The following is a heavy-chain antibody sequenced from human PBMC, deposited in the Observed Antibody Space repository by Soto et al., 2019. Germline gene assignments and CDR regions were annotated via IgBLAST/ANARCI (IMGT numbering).Heavy chain of an antibody. D-gene: IGHD1-7*01. CDR1: GFTFSSYA. CDR2: ISGSGGST. CDR3: AKVGRSKPTTPYFDY. V-gene: IGHV3-23*01. J-gene: IGHJ4*02. Sequence: GGSLRLSCAASGFTFSSYAMSWVRQAPGKGLEWVSAISGSGGSTYYADSVKGRFTISRDNPKNTLYLQMNSLRAEDTAVYYCAKVGRSKPTTPYFDYWGQGTLVTVSS.